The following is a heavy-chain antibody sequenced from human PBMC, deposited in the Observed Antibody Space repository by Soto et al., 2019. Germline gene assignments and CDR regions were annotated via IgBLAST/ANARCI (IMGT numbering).Heavy chain of an antibody. CDR3: AKDKDWSGVYGIDA. J-gene: IGHJ6*02. Sequence: GGSLRLSCAASGFTFNSYAMNWVRQAPGKALEWVTTINGGSTPYYADSVKGRYTNSRDNSKNTLYLQMNSLRAEDTAVYYYAKDKDWSGVYGIDAWGQGTTVTVSS. V-gene: IGHV3-23*01. D-gene: IGHD3-3*01. CDR1: GFTFNSYA. CDR2: INGGSTP.